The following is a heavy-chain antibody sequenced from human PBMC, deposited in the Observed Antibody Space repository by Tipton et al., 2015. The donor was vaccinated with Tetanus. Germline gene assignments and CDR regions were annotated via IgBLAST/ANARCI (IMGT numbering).Heavy chain of an antibody. Sequence: QLVQSGAELKKPGASLKVSCKASGYTFTGYYMYWVRQAPGQGLEWVGWIDPNSGGTIYAQNFQGRVTMTRDTSISTVYMELSRLRSDDTAVYYCARDRGDYPYYGMDVWGPGTTVTVSS. J-gene: IGHJ6*02. V-gene: IGHV1-2*02. CDR3: ARDRGDYPYYGMDV. CDR2: IDPNSGGT. CDR1: GYTFTGYY. D-gene: IGHD3-22*01.